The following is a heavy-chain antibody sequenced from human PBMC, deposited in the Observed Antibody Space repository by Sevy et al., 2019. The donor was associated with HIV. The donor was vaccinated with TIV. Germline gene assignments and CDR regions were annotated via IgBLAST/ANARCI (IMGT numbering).Heavy chain of an antibody. CDR1: GFTFSSYA. D-gene: IGHD3-22*01. CDR3: AGGRYDSSGSFDAFDI. Sequence: GGSLRLSCAASGFTFSSYAMNWVRQAPGKRLEWVSSIFGDGDITYYADCVKGRFTISRDKSKNTLYLQMHSLRAEDTAVYYCAGGRYDSSGSFDAFDILGQGTMVTVSS. V-gene: IGHV3-23*01. CDR2: IFGDGDIT. J-gene: IGHJ3*02.